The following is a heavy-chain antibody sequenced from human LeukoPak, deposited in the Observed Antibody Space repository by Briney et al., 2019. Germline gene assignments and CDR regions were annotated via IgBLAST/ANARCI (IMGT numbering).Heavy chain of an antibody. V-gene: IGHV1-18*01. J-gene: IGHJ6*03. CDR3: ARDKYYYYYMDV. CDR2: ISAYNGNT. Sequence: ASVKVSCKASGYTFTSYGISWVRQAPGQGLEWMGWISAYNGNTNYAQKLQGRVTMTTDTSTSTAYMELRSLGSDDTAVYYCARDKYYYYYMDVWGKGTTVNVSS. CDR1: GYTFTSYG.